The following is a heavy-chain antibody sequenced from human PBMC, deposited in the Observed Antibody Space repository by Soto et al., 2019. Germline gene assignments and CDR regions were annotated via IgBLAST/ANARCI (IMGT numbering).Heavy chain of an antibody. Sequence: VQLLESGGGLVQPGGSLRLSCAAAGFTFSNYALTWVRQSPGKGLEWVSTFSGSGGSTYYADSVRGRFTSSRDNSKNTLFLQMNSLRVEDTAIYYCARDWTGDTCPCLDVWGQGTTVSVSS. D-gene: IGHD3-3*01. J-gene: IGHJ6*02. CDR1: GFTFSNYA. V-gene: IGHV3-23*01. CDR3: ARDWTGDTCPCLDV. CDR2: FSGSGGST.